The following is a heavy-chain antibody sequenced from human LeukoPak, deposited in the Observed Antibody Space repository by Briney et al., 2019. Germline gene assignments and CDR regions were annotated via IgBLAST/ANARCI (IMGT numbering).Heavy chain of an antibody. CDR3: AKAPRNSGYYYGHYFDY. J-gene: IGHJ4*02. CDR2: IIGSGGST. V-gene: IGHV3-23*01. Sequence: QSGGSLRLSCAASGFTFSSYAMSWVRQAPGKGLEWVSAIIGSGGSTYYADSVKGRFTISRDNSKNTLYLQMHSLGDTDTAVYYCAKAPRNSGYYYGHYFDYWGQGTLVTVSS. CDR1: GFTFSSYA. D-gene: IGHD3-22*01.